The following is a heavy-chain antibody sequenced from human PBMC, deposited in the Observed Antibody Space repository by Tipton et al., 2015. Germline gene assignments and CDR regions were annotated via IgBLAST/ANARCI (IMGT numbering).Heavy chain of an antibody. D-gene: IGHD3-10*01. CDR1: GVSISGTSYY. CDR2: IYYSGDM. V-gene: IGHV4-39*07. J-gene: IGHJ6*02. Sequence: TLSLTCTVSGVSISGTSYYWGWIRQPPGKGLEWIGSIYYSGDMYYNPSLKSRVTISVDTSKSQFFLKLSSVTAADTAVYYCARFRYYGSESERGYFHGLDVWGQGTTVTVS. CDR3: ARFRYYGSESERGYFHGLDV.